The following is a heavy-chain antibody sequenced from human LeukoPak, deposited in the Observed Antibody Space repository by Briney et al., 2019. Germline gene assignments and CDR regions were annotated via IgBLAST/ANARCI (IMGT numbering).Heavy chain of an antibody. CDR2: INPSGGNT. J-gene: IGHJ6*03. CDR1: GGTFSSYA. D-gene: IGHD6-19*01. CDR3: ARDLRYSSGWSASGMDV. V-gene: IGHV1-18*01. Sequence: ASVKVSCKASGGTFSSYAISWVRQAPGQGLEWMGIINPSGGNTNYAQKLQGRVSMTTDTSTSTAYMDLRSLRSDDTAVYYCARDLRYSSGWSASGMDVWGKGTTVTISS.